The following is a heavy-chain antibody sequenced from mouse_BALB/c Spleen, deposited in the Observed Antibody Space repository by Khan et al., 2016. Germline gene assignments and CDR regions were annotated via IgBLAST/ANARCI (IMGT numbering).Heavy chain of an antibody. V-gene: IGHV3-2*02. J-gene: IGHJ4*01. CDR2: ITYSGST. D-gene: IGHD2-12*01. CDR3: ATTTPMDY. Sequence: EVQLQESGPGLVKPSQSLSLTCTVTGHSITSDYAWNWIRPFPGNKLEWMGFITYSGSTSYNPSLKSRISITRDTSKNQFFLQLNSVTTEDTATYYCATTTPMDYWGQGTSVTVSA. CDR1: GHSITSDYA.